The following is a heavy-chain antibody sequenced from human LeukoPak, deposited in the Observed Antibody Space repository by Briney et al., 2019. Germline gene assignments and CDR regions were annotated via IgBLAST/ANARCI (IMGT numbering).Heavy chain of an antibody. D-gene: IGHD4-17*01. Sequence: GASVKASCKASGYTFTYYYMHWVRQAPGQGLEWMGWINPNSGGTNSAQKFQGRVTMTRDTSVSTAYMELSRLRSDDTAVYYCARGGDYYYYYMDVWGKGTTVTVSS. CDR1: GYTFTYYY. CDR2: INPNSGGT. V-gene: IGHV1-2*02. CDR3: ARGGDYYYYYMDV. J-gene: IGHJ6*03.